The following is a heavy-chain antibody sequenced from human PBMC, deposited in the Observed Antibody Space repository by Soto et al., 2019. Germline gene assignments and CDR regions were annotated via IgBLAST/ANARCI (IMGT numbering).Heavy chain of an antibody. CDR2: IRGVSDT. Sequence: GGSLRLSCAASGFTFSSYPMSWVRQAPGKGLEYVSGIRGVSDTYYAESLMGRFTISRDNSKNILYLQMNSLRAEDTAVYFCEKDRLPPGQFDSWGQGILVTVSS. CDR1: GFTFSSYP. V-gene: IGHV3-23*01. J-gene: IGHJ4*02. D-gene: IGHD2-21*01. CDR3: EKDRLPPGQFDS.